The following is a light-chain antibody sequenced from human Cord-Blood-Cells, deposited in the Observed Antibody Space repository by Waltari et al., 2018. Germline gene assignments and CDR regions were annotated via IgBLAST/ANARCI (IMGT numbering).Light chain of an antibody. Sequence: QSVLTQPPSVSAAPGQKVTISCSGSSSNLGNHYVSWYQQTPGTAPKHLFSDKNKRPSGIPDRVSGSKAGTSATLGIAGVQTGAEADYYCGTWDSSLSAGVFGGGTKLTVL. CDR2: DKN. CDR3: GTWDSSLSAGV. CDR1: SSNLGNHY. J-gene: IGLJ3*02. V-gene: IGLV1-51*01.